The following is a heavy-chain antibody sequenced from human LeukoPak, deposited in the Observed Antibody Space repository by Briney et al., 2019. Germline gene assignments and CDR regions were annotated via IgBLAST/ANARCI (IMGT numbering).Heavy chain of an antibody. CDR2: IYHTGST. Sequence: SQTLSLTCTVSGGSISSGNYYWTWFRQPPGKGLEWIGYIYHTGSTYYSPSLKSRITISVDKSKNQFSLKLSSVTAADTAVYYCARDPIPSAGTPPDYWGQGTLVTVSS. J-gene: IGHJ4*02. V-gene: IGHV4-30-2*01. CDR1: GGSISSGNYY. D-gene: IGHD6-13*01. CDR3: ARDPIPSAGTPPDY.